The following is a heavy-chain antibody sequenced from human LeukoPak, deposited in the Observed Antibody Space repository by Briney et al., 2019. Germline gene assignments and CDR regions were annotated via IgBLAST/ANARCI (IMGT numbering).Heavy chain of an antibody. CDR2: INPNSGGT. D-gene: IGHD3-22*01. CDR3: ASNFGVYYYDSSGYGFDP. Sequence: ASVKVSCKASGYTFTCYYMHWVRQAPGQGLEWMGWINPNSGGTNYAQKFQGRVTMTRDTSISTAYMELSRLRSDDTAVYYCASNFGVYYYDSSGYGFDPWGQGTLVTVSS. J-gene: IGHJ5*02. CDR1: GYTFTCYY. V-gene: IGHV1-2*02.